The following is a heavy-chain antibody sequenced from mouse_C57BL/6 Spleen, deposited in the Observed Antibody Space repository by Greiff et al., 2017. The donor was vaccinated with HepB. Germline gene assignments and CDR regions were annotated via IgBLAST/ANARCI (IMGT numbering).Heavy chain of an antibody. Sequence: EVKLVESGGGLVKPGGSLKLSCAASGFTFSSYAMSWVRQTPEKRLEWVATISDGGSYTYYPDNVKGRFTISRDNAKNNLYLQMSHLKSEDTAMYYCARERAYDGYPWFAYWGQGTLVTVSA. V-gene: IGHV5-4*01. CDR3: ARERAYDGYPWFAY. J-gene: IGHJ3*01. CDR1: GFTFSSYA. D-gene: IGHD2-3*01. CDR2: ISDGGSYT.